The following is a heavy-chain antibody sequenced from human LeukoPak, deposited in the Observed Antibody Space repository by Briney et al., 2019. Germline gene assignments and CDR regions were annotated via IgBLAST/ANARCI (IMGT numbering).Heavy chain of an antibody. Sequence: PGGSLRLSCAASGFTFSSYAMSWVRQAPGKGLEWVSTISGSGGSTYNADSVKGRFTTSRDNSKNTVYLQMSSLRAEDTAVYYCAKASLIAVVPAAHFDYWGQGTLVTVSS. CDR1: GFTFSSYA. D-gene: IGHD2-2*01. J-gene: IGHJ4*02. CDR2: ISGSGGST. V-gene: IGHV3-23*01. CDR3: AKASLIAVVPAAHFDY.